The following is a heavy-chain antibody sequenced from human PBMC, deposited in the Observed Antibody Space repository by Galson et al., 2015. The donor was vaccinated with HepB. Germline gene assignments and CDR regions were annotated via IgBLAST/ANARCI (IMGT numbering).Heavy chain of an antibody. D-gene: IGHD5-12*01. Sequence: SLRLSCAASTFIFSTYSMNWVRQAPGKGLEWVSYISSSSTTIYYADSVKGRFTISRDNAKNSLYLQMNSLRAGDTAVYYCAFLRGYDLKPLDYWGQGTLVTVSS. CDR3: AFLRGYDLKPLDY. CDR1: TFIFSTYS. J-gene: IGHJ4*02. V-gene: IGHV3-48*04. CDR2: ISSSSTTI.